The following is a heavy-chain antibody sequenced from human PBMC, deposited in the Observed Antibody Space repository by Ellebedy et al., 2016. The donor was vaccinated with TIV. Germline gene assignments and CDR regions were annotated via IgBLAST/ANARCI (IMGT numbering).Heavy chain of an antibody. V-gene: IGHV5-51*01. Sequence: GESLKISCKGSGYSFTSYWIGWVRQMPGKGLEWMGIIYPGDSDTRYSPSFQGHVTISADKSISTAYLQWSSLKASDTAMYYCARLSYFVVVPAAPSSGWFDPWGQGTLVTVSS. J-gene: IGHJ5*02. CDR2: IYPGDSDT. CDR1: GYSFTSYW. CDR3: ARLSYFVVVPAAPSSGWFDP. D-gene: IGHD2-2*01.